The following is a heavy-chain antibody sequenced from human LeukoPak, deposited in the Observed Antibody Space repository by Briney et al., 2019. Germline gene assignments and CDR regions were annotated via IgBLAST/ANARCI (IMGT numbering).Heavy chain of an antibody. CDR3: ARQSKRGYDYDY. J-gene: IGHJ4*02. Sequence: SETLSLICTVSGDSINSYYWSWFRLPAGKGLEWIGRVYTTERARYNPSLKSRVALSFDTSKNQLSLNLTSVTAADTAVYYRARQSKRGYDYDYWGQRTLVTVSS. CDR2: VYTTERA. D-gene: IGHD5-12*01. V-gene: IGHV4-4*07. CDR1: GDSINSYY.